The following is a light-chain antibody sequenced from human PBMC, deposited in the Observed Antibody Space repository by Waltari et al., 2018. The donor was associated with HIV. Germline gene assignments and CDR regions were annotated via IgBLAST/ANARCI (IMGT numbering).Light chain of an antibody. CDR3: QVWDSSTDLRV. CDR2: DDS. V-gene: IGLV3-21*02. CDR1: QFGSKG. J-gene: IGLJ2*01. Sequence: SYVLTQPPSVSVAPGQPARITCGGDQFGSKGVHWYQKKPSQAPVLVVYDDSDRPSWIPERFSGSSSWNTATLTISRVEAGDEADFYCQVWDSSTDLRVFGGGTKLTVL.